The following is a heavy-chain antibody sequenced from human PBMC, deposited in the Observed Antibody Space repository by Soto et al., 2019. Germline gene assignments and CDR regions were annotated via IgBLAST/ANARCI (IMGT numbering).Heavy chain of an antibody. CDR1: GGSISSSSYY. CDR2: IYYSGST. CDR3: ARLERATAAFDI. D-gene: IGHD5-12*01. Sequence: SETLSLTCTVSGGSISSSSYYWVWIRHPPGKGLEWIGSIYYSGSTYYNPSLKSRVTISVDTSKNQFSLKLSSVTAADTAVYYCARLERATAAFDIWGQGTMVTVSS. V-gene: IGHV4-39*01. J-gene: IGHJ3*02.